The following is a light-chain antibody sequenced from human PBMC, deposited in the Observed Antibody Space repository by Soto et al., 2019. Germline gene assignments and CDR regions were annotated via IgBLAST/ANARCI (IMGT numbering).Light chain of an antibody. CDR1: QSVRSNF. V-gene: IGKV3-20*01. J-gene: IGKJ1*01. Sequence: IVLTQSPGTLSLSPGDRATLSCRASQSVRSNFLAWYQQKPGQAPRLLIYGGSSRATGLPDRFSGGGSGTDFTLTISRLEPEDFAVYYCHQYGSSLRTFGQGTKVDIK. CDR2: GGS. CDR3: HQYGSSLRT.